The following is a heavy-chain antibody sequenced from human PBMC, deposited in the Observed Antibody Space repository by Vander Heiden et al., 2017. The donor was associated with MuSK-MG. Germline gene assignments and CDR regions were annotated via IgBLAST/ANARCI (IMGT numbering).Heavy chain of an antibody. CDR1: GGSISSSSYY. V-gene: IGHV4-39*01. CDR3: ARGLYYYYYMDV. J-gene: IGHJ6*03. CDR2: IYYSGST. Sequence: QLQLQESGPGLVKPSETLSLTCTVSGGSISSSSYYWGWIRQPQGKGLEWIGSIYYSGSTYYNPSLKSRVTISVDTSKNQFSLKLSSVTAADTAVYYCARGLYYYYYMDVWGKGTTVTVSS.